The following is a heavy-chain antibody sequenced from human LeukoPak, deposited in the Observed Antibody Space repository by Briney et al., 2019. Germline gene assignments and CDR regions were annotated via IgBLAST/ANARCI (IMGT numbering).Heavy chain of an antibody. CDR2: IIPVFGTT. D-gene: IGHD1-1*01. CDR3: ARGLGTRWFFDY. CDR1: GGTFSSYA. Sequence: GASVKVSCKASGGTFSSYALSWVRQAPGQGLEWMGRIIPVFGTTTYAQKFQGRVTITADESTNTAYMELRRLTSEDTAMYYCARGLGTRWFFDYWGQGTLVTVSS. V-gene: IGHV1-69*13. J-gene: IGHJ4*02.